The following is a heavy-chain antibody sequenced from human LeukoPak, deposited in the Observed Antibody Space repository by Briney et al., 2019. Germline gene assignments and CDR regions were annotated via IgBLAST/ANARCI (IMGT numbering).Heavy chain of an antibody. V-gene: IGHV4-30-4*08. CDR2: IYYSGST. D-gene: IGHD3-3*01. Sequence: PSHTLSLTCTVSGGSISSGDYYWSWIRQPPGKGLEWFGYIYYSGSTYYNPSLKSRVTISVDTPKNQFSLKLSSVTAADTAVYYCARVIGGEWLSYYMDVWGKGTTVTVSS. CDR3: ARVIGGEWLSYYMDV. J-gene: IGHJ6*03. CDR1: GGSISSGDYY.